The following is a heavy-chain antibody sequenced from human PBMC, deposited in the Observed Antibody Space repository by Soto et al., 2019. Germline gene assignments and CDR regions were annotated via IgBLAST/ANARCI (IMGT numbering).Heavy chain of an antibody. CDR1: GGSISSYY. D-gene: IGHD6-13*01. CDR3: ARVAGYSSSWYWDGWFDP. CDR2: IYYSGST. J-gene: IGHJ5*02. V-gene: IGHV4-59*01. Sequence: PSETLSLTCTVSGGSISSYYWSWIRQPPGKGLEWIGYIYYSGSTYYNPSLKSRVTISVDTSKNQFSLKLSSVTAADTAVYYCARVAGYSSSWYWDGWFDPWGQGTLVTVSS.